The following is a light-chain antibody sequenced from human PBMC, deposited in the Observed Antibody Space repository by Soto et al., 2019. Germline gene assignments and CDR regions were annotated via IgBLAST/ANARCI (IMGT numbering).Light chain of an antibody. J-gene: IGKJ1*01. CDR3: QQYGSSRAWT. V-gene: IGKV3-20*01. CDR1: QSVGASY. CDR2: AAS. Sequence: EIVLTQSPGTLSLSPVERATLSCRASQSVGASYLAWYQQKPGQAPRLLINAASSRATGIPDRFSGSGSGTDFTLTISRLEPEDFAVYYCQQYGSSRAWTFGQGTKVDIK.